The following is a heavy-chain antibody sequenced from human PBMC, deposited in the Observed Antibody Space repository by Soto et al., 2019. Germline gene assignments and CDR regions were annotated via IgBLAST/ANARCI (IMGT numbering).Heavy chain of an antibody. J-gene: IGHJ6*02. CDR1: GFTFSNYA. Sequence: EVQLLESGGGLAQPGGSLRLSCAPSGFTFSNYAMSWVRQAPGKGLEWVSGISGSGGSTYSADSVKGRFTISRDNSKNTLFLLMNGLRAEDTAVYYCAKHRGATTYSYDMDVWGQGTTVTVSS. CDR3: AKHRGATTYSYDMDV. CDR2: ISGSGGST. V-gene: IGHV3-23*01. D-gene: IGHD1-26*01.